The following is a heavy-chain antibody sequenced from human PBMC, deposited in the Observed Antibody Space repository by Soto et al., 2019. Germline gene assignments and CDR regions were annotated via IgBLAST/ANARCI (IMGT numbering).Heavy chain of an antibody. CDR2: IYSHGDT. CDR3: ARKTDSGGNGGF. Sequence: EVRLVETGGDLIQPGGSLRLYCAVSGLTVSNNYMSWVRQPPGKGLEWVSLIYSHGDTRYADSVRGRFTVSRDNSKNTLYLQMNSLRSEDTAVYYCARKTDSGGNGGFWGQGTLVTVSS. J-gene: IGHJ4*02. D-gene: IGHD2-15*01. V-gene: IGHV3-53*05. CDR1: GLTVSNNY.